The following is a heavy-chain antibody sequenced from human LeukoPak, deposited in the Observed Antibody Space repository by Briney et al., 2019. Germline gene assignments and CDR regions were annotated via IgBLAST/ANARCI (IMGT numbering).Heavy chain of an antibody. V-gene: IGHV3-7*03. CDR2: IKQDGSEK. Sequence: PGGSLRLSCAASGFTFSSYWMSWVRQAPGKGLEWVANIKQDGSEKYYVDSVKGRFTISRDNSKNTLYLQMNSLRAEDTAVYYCAKASHLTGVWYASGYYFDYWGQGTLVTVSS. J-gene: IGHJ4*02. CDR3: AKASHLTGVWYASGYYFDY. CDR1: GFTFSSYW. D-gene: IGHD3-9*01.